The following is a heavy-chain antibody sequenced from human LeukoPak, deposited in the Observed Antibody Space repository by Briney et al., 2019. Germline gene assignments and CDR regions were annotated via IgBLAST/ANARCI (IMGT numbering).Heavy chain of an antibody. CDR2: IGGDGSIT. CDR3: ARAVGGSFFAY. J-gene: IGHJ4*02. D-gene: IGHD1-26*01. CDR1: GFTFSSYW. V-gene: IGHV3-74*01. Sequence: GGSLTLSCAASGFTFSSYWMHWVRQAPGKGLVWVSRIGGDGSITNYADSVKGRFTISRDNAKNTLYLQMNSLRAEDSAVYYCARAVGGSFFAYWGQGSQVTVSP.